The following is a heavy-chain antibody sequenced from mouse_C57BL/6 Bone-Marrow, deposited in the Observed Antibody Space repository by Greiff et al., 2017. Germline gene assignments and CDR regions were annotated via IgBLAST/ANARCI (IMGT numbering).Heavy chain of an antibody. CDR3: TRSLTGTDY. V-gene: IGHV1-64*01. D-gene: IGHD4-1*01. Sequence: QVQLQQPGAELVKPGASVKLSCKASGYTFTSYWMHWVKQRPGQGLEWIGMIYPNSGSTNYNEKFKSKATLTADKSSSTAYMQLSSLTYEDAAVYYCTRSLTGTDYWGQGTSLTVSS. CDR1: GYTFTSYW. J-gene: IGHJ2*02. CDR2: IYPNSGST.